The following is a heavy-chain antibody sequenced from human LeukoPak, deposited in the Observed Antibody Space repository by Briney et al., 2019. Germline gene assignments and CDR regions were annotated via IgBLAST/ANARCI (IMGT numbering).Heavy chain of an antibody. CDR2: ISGSGGST. D-gene: IGHD6-13*01. CDR3: AKGGQIAAAGPGFDY. Sequence: GGSLRLSCAASGFTFSSYAMSWVRQAPGKGLECVSVISGSGGSTYYADSVKGRFTISRDNSKNTLYLQVNSLRAEDTAVYYCAKGGQIAAAGPGFDYWGQGTLVTVSS. V-gene: IGHV3-23*01. CDR1: GFTFSSYA. J-gene: IGHJ4*02.